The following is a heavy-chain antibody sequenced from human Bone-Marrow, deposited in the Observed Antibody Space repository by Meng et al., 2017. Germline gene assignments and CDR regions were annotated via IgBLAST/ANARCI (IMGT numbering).Heavy chain of an antibody. V-gene: IGHV4-39*07. CDR1: GGSIISSSYY. CDR3: ARENGLTYYYVSSGFVTGGFDY. CDR2: IYYSGST. Sequence: SETLSLTCTVSGGSIISSSYYWGWIRQPPGTGLEWFGSIYYSGSTYYNPSLKSRVTISVDTSKNQISLKLSSVTAADTAVYYCARENGLTYYYVSSGFVTGGFDYWGQGTLVTVSS. D-gene: IGHD3-22*01. J-gene: IGHJ4*02.